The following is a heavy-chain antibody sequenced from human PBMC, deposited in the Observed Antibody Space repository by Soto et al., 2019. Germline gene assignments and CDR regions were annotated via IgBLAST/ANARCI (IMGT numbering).Heavy chain of an antibody. CDR2: ITPVLGIA. J-gene: IGHJ6*02. V-gene: IGHV1-69*02. CDR1: GRPFSSYS. D-gene: IGHD6-19*01. CDR3: ARGGAVAGDPNLQRYYYGMDV. Sequence: QVQLVQSGAEVKKPGSSVKVSCEASGRPFSSYSIIWVRQAPGQGLEWMGRITPVLGIANYAQKFQGRVTITADKSTSTAYMDLSSLTFEDTAVYYCARGGAVAGDPNLQRYYYGMDVWGQGTTVTVSS.